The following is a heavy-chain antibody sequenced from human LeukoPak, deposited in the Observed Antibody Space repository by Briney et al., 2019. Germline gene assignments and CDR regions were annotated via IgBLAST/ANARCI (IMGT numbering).Heavy chain of an antibody. CDR3: ATSPYCSSNSCYPEYLQH. Sequence: GGSLRHSCAASALTFSSYSMNWVRQAPGKGVEGGSYISTRSSALYYADSVKGRFTISRDNAKNSLYLQMNSLRAEDTAVYYCATSPYCSSNSCYPEYLQHWGQGTLVTVSS. CDR1: ALTFSSYS. J-gene: IGHJ1*01. V-gene: IGHV3-48*01. CDR2: ISTRSSAL. D-gene: IGHD2-2*01.